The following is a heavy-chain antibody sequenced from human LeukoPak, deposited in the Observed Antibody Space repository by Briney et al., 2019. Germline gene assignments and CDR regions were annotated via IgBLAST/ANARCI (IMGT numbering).Heavy chain of an antibody. J-gene: IGHJ1*01. CDR1: GVTFSSYG. CDR3: ARESDGLRDAGTYYKRWFQH. V-gene: IGHV3-33*08. Sequence: PGGSLRLSCAASGVTFSSYGMHWVRQAPGKGLEWVAVIWYDGSNKYYVDSVKGRFTISRDNSKNTRYLQMNSLRAEDTAVYYCARESDGLRDAGTYYKRWFQHWGQGTLVTVSS. CDR2: IWYDGSNK. D-gene: IGHD3-10*01.